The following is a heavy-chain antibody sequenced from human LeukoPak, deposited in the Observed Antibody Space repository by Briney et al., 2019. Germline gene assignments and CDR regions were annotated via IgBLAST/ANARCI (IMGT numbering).Heavy chain of an antibody. CDR1: GYTFAGYY. D-gene: IGHD2-15*01. CDR2: INPNSGGT. V-gene: IGHV1-2*02. Sequence: ASVKVSCKASGYTFAGYYMHWVRQAPGQGLEWMGWINPNSGGTNYAQKFQGRVTMTRDTPISTAYMELNRLRSDDTAVYYCARDVVVAAPGYYMDAWGKGTTVTVSS. CDR3: ARDVVVAAPGYYMDA. J-gene: IGHJ6*03.